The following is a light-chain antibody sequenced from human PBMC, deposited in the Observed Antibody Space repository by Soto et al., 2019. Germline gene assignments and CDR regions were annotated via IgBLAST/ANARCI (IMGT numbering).Light chain of an antibody. V-gene: IGKV3-15*01. CDR2: YAS. J-gene: IGKJ3*01. Sequence: EVVMTQSPATLSVSPGERVTLSCRASESVHRNLAWYQQKPGQGPSLLIYYASTRATGVPDRFTGSGSGTEFPLTISSLQSADFGVYHCQHYSNWPPTFGPGTKVDIK. CDR3: QHYSNWPPT. CDR1: ESVHRN.